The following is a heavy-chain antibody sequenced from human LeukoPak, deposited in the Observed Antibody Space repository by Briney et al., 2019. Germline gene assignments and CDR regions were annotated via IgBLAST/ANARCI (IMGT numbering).Heavy chain of an antibody. Sequence: SETLSLTCTVSGGSISSYYWSWIRQPAGKGLEWIGRIYTSGSTNYNPSLKSRVTMSVDTSKNQFSLKLSSVTAADTAVYYCARVLDYYGSGTRDFDYWGQGTLVTVSS. CDR1: GGSISSYY. D-gene: IGHD3-10*01. CDR3: ARVLDYYGSGTRDFDY. CDR2: IYTSGST. V-gene: IGHV4-4*07. J-gene: IGHJ4*02.